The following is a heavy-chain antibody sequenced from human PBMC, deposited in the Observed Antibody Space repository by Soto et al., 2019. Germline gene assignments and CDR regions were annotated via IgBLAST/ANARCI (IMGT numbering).Heavy chain of an antibody. Sequence: ASVKVSCKGSGYTFTGYAMHWVRQAPGQRLEWMGWINAGNGNTKYSQKFQGRVIISADTSTNTAYLQWGSLKASDTAMYYCATTPYNSDFYMYFWGPGTLVTVSS. D-gene: IGHD1-1*01. CDR3: ATTPYNSDFYMYF. V-gene: IGHV1-3*01. CDR2: INAGNGNT. CDR1: GYTFTGYA. J-gene: IGHJ4*02.